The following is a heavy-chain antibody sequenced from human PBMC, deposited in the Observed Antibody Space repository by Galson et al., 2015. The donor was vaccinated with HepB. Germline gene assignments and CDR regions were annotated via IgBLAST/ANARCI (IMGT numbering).Heavy chain of an antibody. CDR1: GYTFTGYY. D-gene: IGHD3-3*01. J-gene: IGHJ4*02. V-gene: IGHV1-2*04. Sequence: SCKASGYTFTGYYMHWVRQAPGQGLEWMGWINPNSGGTNYAQKFQGWVTMTRDTSISTAYMELSRLRSDDTAVYYCAREDFWSGRTFDYWGQGTLVTVSS. CDR2: INPNSGGT. CDR3: AREDFWSGRTFDY.